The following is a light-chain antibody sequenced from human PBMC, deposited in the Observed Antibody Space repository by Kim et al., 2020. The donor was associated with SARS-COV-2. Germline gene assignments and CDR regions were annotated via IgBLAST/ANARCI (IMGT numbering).Light chain of an antibody. Sequence: SASVGDRVTVSCRPSQSITTFLNWYQQKPGKAPKLLIYGASSLQSGVPSRFSGSGSGTDFTLTISSLQPDDFATYYCQQSYTTPYTFGQGTKLEI. CDR3: QQSYTTPYT. CDR1: QSITTF. J-gene: IGKJ2*01. CDR2: GAS. V-gene: IGKV1-39*01.